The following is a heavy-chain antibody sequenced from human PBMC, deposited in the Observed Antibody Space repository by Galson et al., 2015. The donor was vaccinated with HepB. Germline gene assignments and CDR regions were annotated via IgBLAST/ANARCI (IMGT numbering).Heavy chain of an antibody. J-gene: IGHJ4*02. CDR1: GFTFSSYA. CDR3: ARAIIAAAGTGDY. CDR2: ISYDGSNK. V-gene: IGHV3-30*01. Sequence: SLRLSCAASGFTFSSYAMHWVRQAPGNGLEWVAVISYDGSNKYYADSVKGRFTISRDNSKNTLYLQMNSLRAEDTAVYYCARAIIAAAGTGDYWGQGTLVTVSS. D-gene: IGHD6-13*01.